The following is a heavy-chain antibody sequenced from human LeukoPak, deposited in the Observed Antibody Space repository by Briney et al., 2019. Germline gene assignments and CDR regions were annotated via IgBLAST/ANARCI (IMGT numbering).Heavy chain of an antibody. CDR2: ISSSSSTI. J-gene: IGHJ4*02. V-gene: IGHV3-48*02. Sequence: GGSLRLSCAASGFTFSSYSMNWVRQAPGKGLEWVSYISSSSSTIYYAGSVKGRFTISRDNAKNSLYLQMNSLRDEDTAVYYCARDWIEYCGGDCYFDYWGQGTLVTVSS. CDR3: ARDWIEYCGGDCYFDY. D-gene: IGHD2-21*02. CDR1: GFTFSSYS.